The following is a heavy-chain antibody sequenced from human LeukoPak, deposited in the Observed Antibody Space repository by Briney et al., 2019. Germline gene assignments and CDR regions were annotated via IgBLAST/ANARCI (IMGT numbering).Heavy chain of an antibody. D-gene: IGHD3-10*01. CDR1: VGSISSYS. J-gene: IGHJ4*02. V-gene: IGHV4-59*12. CDR2: IYYSGHT. Sequence: SETLSLTCTVSVGSISSYSWSWIRQPPGKGLEWIGYIYYSGHTNYNPSLKSRVTILVDTSKNQFSLKLSSVTAADTAVYYCARGDSGSYYTITDYFDYWGQGTLVTVSS. CDR3: ARGDSGSYYTITDYFDY.